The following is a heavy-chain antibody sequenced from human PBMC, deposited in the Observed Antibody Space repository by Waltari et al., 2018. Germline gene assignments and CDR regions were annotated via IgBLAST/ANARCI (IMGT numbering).Heavy chain of an antibody. D-gene: IGHD2-15*01. Sequence: QVQLQQWGAGLLKPSETLSLTCAVYGGSFSGYYWSWIRQPPGTGLEWIGEINHSGSTNYNPSLKSRVTISVDTSKNQFSLKLSSVTAADTAVYYCARGNRYCSGGSCPRSATKRGYYMDVWGKGTTVTVSS. J-gene: IGHJ6*03. CDR2: INHSGST. CDR3: ARGNRYCSGGSCPRSATKRGYYMDV. CDR1: GGSFSGYY. V-gene: IGHV4-34*01.